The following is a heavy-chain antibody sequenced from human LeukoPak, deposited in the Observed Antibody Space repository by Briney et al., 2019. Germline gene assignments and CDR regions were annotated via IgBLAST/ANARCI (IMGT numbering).Heavy chain of an antibody. Sequence: QSGGSLRLSCAASGFTFSRYTMSWVRQAPGKGLEWVCGISSSGESPYYADSVKGRFTISRDNSKNTLYLEINSLRAEDTAVYYCAKKSRDGSNPFYYLGQGTLVTVSS. V-gene: IGHV3-23*01. CDR3: AKKSRDGSNPFYY. J-gene: IGHJ4*02. CDR2: ISSSGESP. CDR1: GFTFSRYT. D-gene: IGHD5-24*01.